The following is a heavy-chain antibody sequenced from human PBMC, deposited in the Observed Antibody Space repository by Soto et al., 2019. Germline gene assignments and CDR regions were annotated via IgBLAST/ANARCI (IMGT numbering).Heavy chain of an antibody. CDR2: IIPIFGTA. CDR3: ARSDIVLMVYAIHYYGMDV. V-gene: IGHV1-69*12. J-gene: IGHJ6*02. D-gene: IGHD2-8*01. CDR1: GGTFSSYA. Sequence: QVQLVQSGAEVKKPGSSVKVSCKASGGTFSSYAISWVRQAPRQGLEWMGGIIPIFGTANYAQKFQGRVTITADESTSTAYMELSSLRSEDTAVYYCARSDIVLMVYAIHYYGMDVWGQGTTVTVSS.